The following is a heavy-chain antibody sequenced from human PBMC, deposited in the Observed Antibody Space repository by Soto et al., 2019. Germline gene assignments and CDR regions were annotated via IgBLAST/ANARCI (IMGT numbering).Heavy chain of an antibody. CDR2: VNAGNDNT. CDR1: GYTFTNNV. D-gene: IGHD5-18*01. Sequence: QVHLVQSGAEVKKPGASVKVSCRTSGYTFTNNVIHWVRQAPGQRLEWIGWVNAGNDNTKWSREFQGRLTLTKDTSATTAYTELSSLTPEDTAIYFCAREVPYGYSRFDYWGQGTLVTVSS. CDR3: AREVPYGYSRFDY. J-gene: IGHJ4*02. V-gene: IGHV1-3*01.